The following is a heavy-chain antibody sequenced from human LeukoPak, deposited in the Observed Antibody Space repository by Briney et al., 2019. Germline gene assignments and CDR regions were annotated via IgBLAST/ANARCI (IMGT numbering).Heavy chain of an antibody. CDR2: IAYDGSNK. J-gene: IGHJ4*02. D-gene: IGHD5-24*01. CDR1: GFTFSSYA. Sequence: GRSLRLSCAASGFTFSSYAMHWVRQAPGKGLEWEAVIAYDGSNKYYADSMNDRFTISRDNSKNTLYLQMNSLRAEDTAVYYCARDSRDGYNYWGQGTLVTVSS. CDR3: ARDSRDGYNY. V-gene: IGHV3-30-3*01.